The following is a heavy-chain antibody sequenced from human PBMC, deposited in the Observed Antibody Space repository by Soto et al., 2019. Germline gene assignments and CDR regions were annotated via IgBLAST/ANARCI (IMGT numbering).Heavy chain of an antibody. J-gene: IGHJ4*02. V-gene: IGHV3-23*01. CDR1: EFTFSTYA. D-gene: IGHD6-6*01. CDR2: ISDSGDIS. CDR3: AKQCVPSITERPQRFDY. Sequence: GALSLSCEDSEFTFSTYAVTWVGQAPGMGLQWVATISDSGDISYYADSVKGRFTLSRDNSRNTLYLQMNNLRAEDTALYYCAKQCVPSITERPQRFDYWGRGTLVTVSS.